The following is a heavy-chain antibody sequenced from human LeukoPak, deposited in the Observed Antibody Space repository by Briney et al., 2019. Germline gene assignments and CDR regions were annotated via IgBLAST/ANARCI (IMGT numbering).Heavy chain of an antibody. CDR2: IIPIFGTA. Sequence: SVKVSCKASGGTFSSYAISWVRQAPGQGLEWMGGIIPIFGTANYAQKFQGRVTITADESTSTAYMELSSLRSEDTAVYYCARVLRYFDLTDAFDIWGQGTMVTVSS. CDR1: GGTFSSYA. V-gene: IGHV1-69*01. J-gene: IGHJ3*02. D-gene: IGHD3-9*01. CDR3: ARVLRYFDLTDAFDI.